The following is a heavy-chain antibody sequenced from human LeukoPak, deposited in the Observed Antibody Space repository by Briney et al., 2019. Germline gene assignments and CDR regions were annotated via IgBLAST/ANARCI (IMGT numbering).Heavy chain of an antibody. D-gene: IGHD4-23*01. Sequence: GGSLRLSCAASGFTFSTYAMTWVRQALGKGLEWVSAITGSGHIYDADSVKGRFTISRDNSMNTLYLHMNSLRAEDTAVYYCASQNSLYSAKWQWDYWGRGTLVTVSS. CDR3: ASQNSLYSAKWQWDY. V-gene: IGHV3-23*01. CDR2: ITGSGHI. J-gene: IGHJ4*02. CDR1: GFTFSTYA.